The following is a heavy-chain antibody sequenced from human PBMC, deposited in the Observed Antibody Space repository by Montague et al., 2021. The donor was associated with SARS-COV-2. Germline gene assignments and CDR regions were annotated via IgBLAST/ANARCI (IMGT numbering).Heavy chain of an antibody. D-gene: IGHD3-9*01. Sequence: PALVKPTQTLTLTCSFSGFSLRTSGVGVGWIRQPPGKALEWLAVIYWDDDKRYSPSLKSRLTITKDTSKNQVVLTMTNADPVDTATYYCARSLYDILTGYYLPFDYWGQGTLVTVSS. V-gene: IGHV2-5*02. CDR3: ARSLYDILTGYYLPFDY. CDR2: IYWDDDK. J-gene: IGHJ4*02. CDR1: GFSLRTSGVG.